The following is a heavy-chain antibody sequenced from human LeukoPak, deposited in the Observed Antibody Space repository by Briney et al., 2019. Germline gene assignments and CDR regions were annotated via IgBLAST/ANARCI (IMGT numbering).Heavy chain of an antibody. CDR3: ARASTPGRYNWFDP. CDR1: GDSVRTSNYY. J-gene: IGHJ5*02. CDR2: IYYSGST. Sequence: SETLSLTCTVSGDSVRTSNYYWSWIRQPPGKGLEWIGYIYYSGSTNYNPSLKSRVTISVDTSKNQFSLKLSSVTAADTAVYYCARASTPGRYNWFDPWGQGTLVTVSS. V-gene: IGHV4-61*01. D-gene: IGHD1-26*01.